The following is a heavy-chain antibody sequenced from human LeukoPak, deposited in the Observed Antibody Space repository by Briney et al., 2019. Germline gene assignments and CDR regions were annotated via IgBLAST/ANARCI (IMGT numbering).Heavy chain of an antibody. D-gene: IGHD2-2*01. Sequence: GGSLRLYCAASGFTFSSYGMHWVRQAPGKGLEWVAFIRYDGSNKYYADSVKGRFTISRDNSKNTLYLQMNSLRVEDTAVYYCASKLLPAAEQGLAYWGQGALVTVSS. V-gene: IGHV3-30*02. CDR2: IRYDGSNK. CDR3: ASKLLPAAEQGLAY. CDR1: GFTFSSYG. J-gene: IGHJ4*02.